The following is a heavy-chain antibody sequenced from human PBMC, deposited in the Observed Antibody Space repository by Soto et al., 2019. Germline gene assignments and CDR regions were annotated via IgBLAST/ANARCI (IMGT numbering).Heavy chain of an antibody. CDR3: ERGMSGYHPGDYYGMDV. CDR2: IWYNGSNK. V-gene: IGHV3-33*01. CDR1: GFTFSSYG. D-gene: IGHD3-3*01. Sequence: GGSLRLSCAASGFTFSSYGMHWVRQAPGKGLEWVAVIWYNGSNKYYADSVKGQFTISRDNSKNTLYLQMNSLRAEETAVYYCERGMSGYHPGDYYGMDVWGQGTTVTVSS. J-gene: IGHJ6*02.